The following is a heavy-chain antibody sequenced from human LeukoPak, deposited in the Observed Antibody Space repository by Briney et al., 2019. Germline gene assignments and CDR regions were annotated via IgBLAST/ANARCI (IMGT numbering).Heavy chain of an antibody. Sequence: GGSLRLSCAASGFTFSSYAMSWGRQAPGKGLECVSAISGSGGSTYYADSVKGRFTISRDNSKNTLYLQMNSLRADDTAVYYCAKGTDRNYYFDYWGQGTLVTVSS. CDR2: ISGSGGST. CDR1: GFTFSSYA. V-gene: IGHV3-23*01. J-gene: IGHJ4*02. CDR3: AKGTDRNYYFDY. D-gene: IGHD3-22*01.